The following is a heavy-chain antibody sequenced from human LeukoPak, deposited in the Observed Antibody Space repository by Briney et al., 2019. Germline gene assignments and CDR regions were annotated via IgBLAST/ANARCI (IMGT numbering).Heavy chain of an antibody. CDR3: ARERGYCSGGSCYLGPDYYYYMDV. D-gene: IGHD2-15*01. V-gene: IGHV4-59*01. J-gene: IGHJ6*03. CDR1: AGSISSYY. Sequence: SETLSLTCTVSAGSISSYYWSWIRQPPGKGLEWIGYIYYSGSTNYNPSLKSRVTISVDTSKNQFSLKLSSVTAADTAVYYCARERGYCSGGSCYLGPDYYYYMDVWGKGTTVTVSS. CDR2: IYYSGST.